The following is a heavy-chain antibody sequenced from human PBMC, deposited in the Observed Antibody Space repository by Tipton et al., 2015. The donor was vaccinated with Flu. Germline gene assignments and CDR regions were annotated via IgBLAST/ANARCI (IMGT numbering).Heavy chain of an antibody. V-gene: IGHV4-59*01. CDR3: ARVGDPRIRYFDL. Sequence: TLSLTCTVSGGSISSYYWSWIRQPPGKGLEWIGYIYYSGSTNYNPSLKSRVTISVDTSKNQFSLKLSSVTAADTAVYYCARVGDPRIRYFDLWGRGTLVTVSS. J-gene: IGHJ2*01. CDR1: GGSISSYY. CDR2: IYYSGST. D-gene: IGHD2-21*02.